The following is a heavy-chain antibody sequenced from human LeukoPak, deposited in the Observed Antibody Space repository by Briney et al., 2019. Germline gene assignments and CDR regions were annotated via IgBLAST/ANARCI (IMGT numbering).Heavy chain of an antibody. CDR2: IWYDGSNK. Sequence: GRSLRLSCAASGFTFSSYGMHWVRQAPGKGLEWVAVIWYDGSNKYYADSVKGRFTISRDNSKNTLYLQMNSLRAEDTAVYYCAKGRGGDRKYYFDYWGQGTLVTVSS. CDR1: GFTFSSYG. CDR3: AKGRGGDRKYYFDY. D-gene: IGHD2-21*02. V-gene: IGHV3-33*06. J-gene: IGHJ4*02.